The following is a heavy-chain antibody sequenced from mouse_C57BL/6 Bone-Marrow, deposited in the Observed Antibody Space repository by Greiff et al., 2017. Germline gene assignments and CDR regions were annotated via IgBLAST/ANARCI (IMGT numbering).Heavy chain of an antibody. D-gene: IGHD2-4*01. J-gene: IGHJ4*01. Sequence: QVQLKQSGAELVRPGASVTLSCKASGYTFTDYDMDWVKQTPVHGLEWIGAIDPETGGTAYNQKFKGKAILTADKSSSTAYMELRSLTSEDSAVYYCTGGRLRRDHYCAVDYWGQGTSVTVSS. V-gene: IGHV1-15*01. CDR2: IDPETGGT. CDR3: TGGRLRRDHYCAVDY. CDR1: GYTFTDYD.